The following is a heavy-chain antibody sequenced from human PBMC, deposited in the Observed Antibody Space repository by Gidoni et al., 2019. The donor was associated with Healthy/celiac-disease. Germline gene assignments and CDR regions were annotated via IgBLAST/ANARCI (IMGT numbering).Heavy chain of an antibody. V-gene: IGHV3-11*01. CDR3: ARVRYGSGFYYYYGMDV. D-gene: IGHD3-10*01. CDR1: GFTFSDYY. CDR2: ISNSGSTT. J-gene: IGHJ6*02. Sequence: QVQLVESGGGLVKPGGSLRLSCVASGFTFSDYYMSWIRQAPGKGLEWVSYISNSGSTTYYADSVKGRFTISRDNAKKSLYLQMNSLRAEDTAVYYCARVRYGSGFYYYYGMDVWGQGTTVTVSS.